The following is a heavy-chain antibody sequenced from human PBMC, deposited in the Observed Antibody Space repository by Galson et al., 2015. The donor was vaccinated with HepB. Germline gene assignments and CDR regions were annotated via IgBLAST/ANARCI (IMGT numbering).Heavy chain of an antibody. CDR1: GFTFSSYG. J-gene: IGHJ4*02. V-gene: IGHV3-30*18. CDR2: ISYDGSNK. Sequence: SLRLSCAASGFTFSSYGMHWVRQAPGKGLEWVAVISYDGSNKYYADSVKGRFTISRDNSKNTLYLQMNSLRAEDTAVYYCAKDRGCDYWGQGTLVTVSS. D-gene: IGHD3-10*01. CDR3: AKDRGCDY.